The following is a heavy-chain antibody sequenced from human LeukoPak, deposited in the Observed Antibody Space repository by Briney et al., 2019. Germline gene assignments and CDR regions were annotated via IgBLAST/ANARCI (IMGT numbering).Heavy chain of an antibody. CDR1: GFTFSSYS. CDR3: ARESWGRRCDDI. J-gene: IGHJ3*02. D-gene: IGHD3-16*01. Sequence: GGSLRLSCAASGFTFSSYSMNWVRQAPGKGLEWVSYISSSSSTIYYADPVKGRFTISRDNAKNSLYLQMNSLRAEDTAVYYCARESWGRRCDDIWGQGTMVTVSS. V-gene: IGHV3-48*01. CDR2: ISSSSSTI.